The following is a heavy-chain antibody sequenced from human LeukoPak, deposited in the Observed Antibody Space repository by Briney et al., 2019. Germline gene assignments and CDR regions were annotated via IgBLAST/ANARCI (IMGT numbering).Heavy chain of an antibody. D-gene: IGHD5-18*01. CDR3: ARDPWSWNGYSYGFDY. Sequence: KSSETLSLTCAVYGGSFSGYYWSWIRQPPGKGLEWIGEINHSGSTNYNPSLKSRVTISVDTSKNQFSLKLSSVTAADTAVYYCARDPWSWNGYSYGFDYWGQGTLVTVSS. CDR1: GGSFSGYY. J-gene: IGHJ4*02. CDR2: INHSGST. V-gene: IGHV4-34*01.